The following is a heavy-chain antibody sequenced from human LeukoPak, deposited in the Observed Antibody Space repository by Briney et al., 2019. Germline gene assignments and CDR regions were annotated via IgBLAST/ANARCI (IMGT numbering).Heavy chain of an antibody. Sequence: SETLSLTCAVYGGSLNGHYWSWIRQSPGKGLEWIGEGSDIGGTKFNPSLKSRVSISADTSKNQFSLKLTSMTAADTAVYYCAKNGQSGFSFDPWGQGTLVTASS. CDR1: GGSLNGHY. D-gene: IGHD3-3*01. CDR2: GSDIGGT. V-gene: IGHV4-34*01. CDR3: AKNGQSGFSFDP. J-gene: IGHJ5*02.